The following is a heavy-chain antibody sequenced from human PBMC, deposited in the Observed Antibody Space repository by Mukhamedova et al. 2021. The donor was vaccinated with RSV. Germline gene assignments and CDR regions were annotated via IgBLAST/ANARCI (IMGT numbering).Heavy chain of an antibody. D-gene: IGHD3-3*01. CDR2: IYHSGST. V-gene: IGHV4-38-2*02. Sequence: GWIRQPPGKGLEWIGSIYHSGSTYYNPSLKSRVTISVDTSKNQFSLKLSSVTAADTAVYYFSRDPVSYGFWRGYYFSAYFYYLG. J-gene: IGHJ4*01. CDR3: SRDPVSYGFWRGYYFSAYFYY.